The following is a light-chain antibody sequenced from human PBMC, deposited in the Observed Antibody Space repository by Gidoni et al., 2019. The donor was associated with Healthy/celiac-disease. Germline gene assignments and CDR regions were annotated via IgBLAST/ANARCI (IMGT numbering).Light chain of an antibody. CDR1: QSVSSY. CDR3: QQRSNWPPTWT. J-gene: IGKJ1*01. Sequence: ELVLTQSPATLSLSPGERATLSCRTSQSVSSYLAWYQQKPGQAPRLLIYDASNRSTGIPARFSGSGSGTDFTLTISSLEPKDFAVYYCQQRSNWPPTWTFGQGTKVEIK. V-gene: IGKV3-11*01. CDR2: DAS.